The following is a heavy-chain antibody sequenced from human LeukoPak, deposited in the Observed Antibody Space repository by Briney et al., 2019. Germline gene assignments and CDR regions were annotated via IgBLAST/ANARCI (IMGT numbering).Heavy chain of an antibody. Sequence: SSETLSLTCTVSGGSISSYYWSWIRQPPGKGLEWIGYIYYSGSTNYNPSLRSRVTISVDTPKNQFSLKVSSVTAADTAVYYCARSAFGDYSNWFDPWGKGTRVTVSS. J-gene: IGHJ5*02. CDR3: ARSAFGDYSNWFDP. V-gene: IGHV4-59*01. D-gene: IGHD4-17*01. CDR1: GGSISSYY. CDR2: IYYSGST.